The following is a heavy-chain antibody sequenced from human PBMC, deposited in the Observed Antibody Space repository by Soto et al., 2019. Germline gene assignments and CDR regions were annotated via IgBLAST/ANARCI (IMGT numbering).Heavy chain of an antibody. Sequence: SETLSLTCTVSGGSISSNNYYWGWIRQPPGKGLEWIGSIYYSGSTYYSPSLKNRVTVSVGTSKNQIYLKLRSVTAADTAVYYCARHGSISLSLSSYYYYAMDVWGQGTTVTVSS. CDR2: IYYSGST. D-gene: IGHD3-3*02. J-gene: IGHJ6*02. CDR3: ARHGSISLSLSSYYYYAMDV. V-gene: IGHV4-39*01. CDR1: GGSISSNNYY.